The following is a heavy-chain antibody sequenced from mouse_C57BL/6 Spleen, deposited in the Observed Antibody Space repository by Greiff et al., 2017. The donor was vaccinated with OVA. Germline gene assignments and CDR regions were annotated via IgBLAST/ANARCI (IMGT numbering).Heavy chain of an antibody. Sequence: ESGPGLVKPSQSLSLTCSVTGYSITSGYYWNWIRQFPGNKLEWMGYISYDGSNNYNPSLKNRISITRDTSKNQFFLKLNSVTTEDTATYYCARVDYYGSSYVPDYWGQGTTLTVSS. CDR3: ARVDYYGSSYVPDY. J-gene: IGHJ2*01. V-gene: IGHV3-6*01. CDR1: GYSITSGYY. D-gene: IGHD1-1*01. CDR2: ISYDGSN.